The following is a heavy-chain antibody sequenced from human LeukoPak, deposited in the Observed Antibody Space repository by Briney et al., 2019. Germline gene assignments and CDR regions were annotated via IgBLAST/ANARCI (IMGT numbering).Heavy chain of an antibody. CDR3: ATGLGDSSGWSYDY. J-gene: IGHJ4*02. D-gene: IGHD6-19*01. CDR2: INPNSGGT. V-gene: IGHV1-2*02. CDR1: GYTFTGYY. Sequence: ASVKVSCKSSGYTFTGYYMHWVRQAPGQGLEWMGWINPNSGGTNYAQKFQGRFTMTRDTSISTAYMELSSPRSEDTAVYYCATGLGDSSGWSYDYWGQGTLVTVSS.